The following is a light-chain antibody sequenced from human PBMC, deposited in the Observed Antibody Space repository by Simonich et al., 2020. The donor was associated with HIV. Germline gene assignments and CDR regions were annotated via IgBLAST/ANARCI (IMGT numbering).Light chain of an antibody. CDR2: DAS. CDR1: QDIRNY. CDR3: QQNDDLPLT. Sequence: DIQMTQSPSSLSASVGDRVTITCHASQDIRNYLNWYQQKPGKAPKLLIYDASNLETGVPSRFSGSGSGTNFTFTISSLQAEDIATYYCQQNDDLPLTFGGGTKVEIK. J-gene: IGKJ4*01. V-gene: IGKV1-33*01.